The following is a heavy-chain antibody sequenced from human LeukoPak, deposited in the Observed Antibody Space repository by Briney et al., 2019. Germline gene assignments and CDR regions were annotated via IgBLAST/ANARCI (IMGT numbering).Heavy chain of an antibody. CDR2: ISAYNGNT. D-gene: IGHD3-3*01. Sequence: ASVKVSCKASGYTFTNYDINWLRQATGQGLEWMGWISAYNGNTNYAQKLQGRVTMTTDTSTSTAYMELRSLRSDDTAVYYCARDRAQSYYDFWSGSPRVDYWGQGTLVTVSS. J-gene: IGHJ4*02. CDR3: ARDRAQSYYDFWSGSPRVDY. CDR1: GYTFTNYD. V-gene: IGHV1-18*01.